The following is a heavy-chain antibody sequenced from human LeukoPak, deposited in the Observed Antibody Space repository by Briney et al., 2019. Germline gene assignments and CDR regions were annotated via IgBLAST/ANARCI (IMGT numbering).Heavy chain of an antibody. V-gene: IGHV1-2*02. CDR2: INPKSGGT. J-gene: IGHJ4*02. CDR1: GYTFTDYY. Sequence: ASVKDSCKASGYTFTDYYIHWVRQAPGQGLEWMGWINPKSGGTKNAQDFQGRVTMTRDTSISTAYMELSRLTSDDTAFYYCARGDSSSWYFLEYWGRGTLVTVSS. D-gene: IGHD6-13*01. CDR3: ARGDSSSWYFLEY.